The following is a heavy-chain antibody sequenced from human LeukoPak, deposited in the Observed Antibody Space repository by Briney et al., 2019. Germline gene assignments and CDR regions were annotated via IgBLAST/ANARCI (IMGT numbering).Heavy chain of an antibody. CDR1: GFTFTSYA. J-gene: IGHJ4*02. CDR3: PRKYDSSGYYAY. D-gene: IGHD3-22*01. CDR2: ISGNGDSA. Sequence: GGSLRLSCAASGFTFTSYAMSWVRQAPGKGLEWVSAISGNGDSAYYADSVKGRFTISGDNSKNTLYLQMDSLRAEDTAVYYCPRKYDSSGYYAYWGQGTLVTVSS. V-gene: IGHV3-23*01.